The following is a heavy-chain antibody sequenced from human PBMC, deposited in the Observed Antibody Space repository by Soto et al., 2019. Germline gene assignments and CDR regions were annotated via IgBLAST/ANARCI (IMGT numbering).Heavy chain of an antibody. V-gene: IGHV2-5*01. CDR1: GFSLTTSGVG. Sequence: SGPTLVNPTQTLTLTCTFSGFSLTTSGVGVGWIRQPPGKALEWLALLYWNEDDRYSPSLESRLTITKDTSKNQVVLTMTNMDPVDTATYYCAHSRYSSNYFQPWGQGTLVTVSS. D-gene: IGHD6-13*01. J-gene: IGHJ1*01. CDR2: LYWNEDD. CDR3: AHSRYSSNYFQP.